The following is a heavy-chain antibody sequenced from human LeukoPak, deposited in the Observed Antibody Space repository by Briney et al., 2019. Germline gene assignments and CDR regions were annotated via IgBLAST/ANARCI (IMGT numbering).Heavy chain of an antibody. CDR3: ARGPAMTTVSYFDY. CDR1: LGSFIVYY. D-gene: IGHD4-11*01. CDR2: INHSGST. Sequence: SETLSLTCPVYLGSFIVYYWIWIRQPPGRGLEWMGEINHSGSTNYNPSLKSRVSISVDTSKNQFSLKLGSVPAADTAVYYRARGPAMTTVSYFDYWGKGTLVTVSS. V-gene: IGHV4-34*01. J-gene: IGHJ4*02.